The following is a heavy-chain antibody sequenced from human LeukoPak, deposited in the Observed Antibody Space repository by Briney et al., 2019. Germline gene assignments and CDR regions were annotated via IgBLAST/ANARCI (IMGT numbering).Heavy chain of an antibody. D-gene: IGHD5-18*01. CDR3: ARGRTAMSN. Sequence: SETLSLTCAVYSGSFSGYYWSWLRQPPGKGLEWIGEINHGGSTNYNPSLKSRVTISVDTSKNQFSLKLSSVTAADTAVYYCARGRTAMSNWGQGTLVTVSS. CDR1: SGSFSGYY. V-gene: IGHV4-34*01. J-gene: IGHJ4*02. CDR2: INHGGST.